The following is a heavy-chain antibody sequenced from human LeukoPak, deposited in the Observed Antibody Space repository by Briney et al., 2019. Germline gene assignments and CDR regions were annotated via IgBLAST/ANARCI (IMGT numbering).Heavy chain of an antibody. J-gene: IGHJ4*02. CDR1: GGSISSGGYY. CDR3: AREVAATGGIDY. CDR2: IYYSGST. D-gene: IGHD6-13*01. Sequence: SETLSLTCTVSGGSISSGGYYWSWIRQHPGKGLEWIGYIYYSGSTYYNPSLKSRVTISVDTSKNQFSLKLSSVTAADTAVYYCAREVAATGGIDYWGQGTLVTVSS. V-gene: IGHV4-31*03.